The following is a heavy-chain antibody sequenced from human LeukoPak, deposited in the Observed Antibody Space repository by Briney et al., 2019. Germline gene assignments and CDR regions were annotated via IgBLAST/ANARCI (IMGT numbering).Heavy chain of an antibody. CDR2: IYHSGSA. V-gene: IGHV4-38-2*02. CDR1: GYSISSGYQ. Sequence: SETLSLICGVSGYSISSGYQWAWIRQSPGKGLEWIGSIYHSGSAHYNPSLKSRVTISVETSKNQFSLNMYSVTAADTAVYYCARDPRWLTPDCTSTSCYENYFDPWGQGALVTVSS. CDR3: ARDPRWLTPDCTSTSCYENYFDP. J-gene: IGHJ5*02. D-gene: IGHD2-2*01.